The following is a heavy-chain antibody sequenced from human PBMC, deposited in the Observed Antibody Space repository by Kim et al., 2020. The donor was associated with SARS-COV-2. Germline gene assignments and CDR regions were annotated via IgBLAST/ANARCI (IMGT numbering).Heavy chain of an antibody. CDR1: GYSFTSYW. D-gene: IGHD3-10*01. CDR2: IYPGDSDT. V-gene: IGHV5-51*01. J-gene: IGHJ5*02. CDR3: ARRPAMVRGVRENWFDP. Sequence: VESLKISCKGSGYSFTSYWIGWVRQMPGKGLEWMGIIYPGDSDTRYSPSFQGQVTISADKSISTAYLQWSSLKASDTAMYYCARRPAMVRGVRENWFDPWGQGTLVTVSS.